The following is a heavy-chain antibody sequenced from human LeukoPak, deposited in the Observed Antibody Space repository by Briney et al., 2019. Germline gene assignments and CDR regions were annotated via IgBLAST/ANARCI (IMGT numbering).Heavy chain of an antibody. CDR1: GGSITNSNW. V-gene: IGHV4-4*02. Sequence: TSETLSLTCAVSGGSITNSNWWSWVRQPPGKGLEWIGEIYHSGSTNYNPSLKSRVTISVNKSKNQFSLKLSSVTAADTAVYYCARGKGRGAFDIWGQGTMVTISS. CDR3: ARGKGRGAFDI. J-gene: IGHJ3*02. CDR2: IYHSGST.